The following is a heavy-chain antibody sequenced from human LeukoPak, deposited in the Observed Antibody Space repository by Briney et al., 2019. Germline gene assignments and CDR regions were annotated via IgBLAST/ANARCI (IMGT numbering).Heavy chain of an antibody. J-gene: IGHJ4*02. CDR2: IKREGSGE. CDR1: GFIISSRW. CDR3: ASLLGDKTIFDY. V-gene: IGHV3-7*01. Sequence: PGGSLTLSRAASGFIISSRWMSWVRQPPGKGLEWVAYIKREGSGEYHLDSVKGPFTITRDNANNSLYLQMNSLRAQDTVVYYCASLLGDKTIFDYWGEGNLVTVSS. D-gene: IGHD1-26*01.